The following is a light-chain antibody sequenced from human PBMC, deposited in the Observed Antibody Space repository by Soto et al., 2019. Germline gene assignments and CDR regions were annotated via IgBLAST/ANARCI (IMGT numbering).Light chain of an antibody. CDR1: SSDVGGYNY. V-gene: IGLV2-14*01. J-gene: IGLJ1*01. Sequence: QSALTQPASVSGYPGQSITISCTGTSSDVGGYNYVSWYQQHPGKAPKFMIYDVSNRPSGVSNRFSGSKSGNTASLTISGLQAEDEADYYCSSYTSSTTRQVFGTGTKVTVL. CDR3: SSYTSSTTRQV. CDR2: DVS.